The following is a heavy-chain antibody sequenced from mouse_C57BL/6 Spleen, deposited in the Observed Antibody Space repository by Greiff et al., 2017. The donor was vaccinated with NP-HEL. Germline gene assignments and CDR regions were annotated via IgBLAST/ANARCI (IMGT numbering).Heavy chain of an antibody. V-gene: IGHV5-4*01. CDR2: ISDGGSYT. D-gene: IGHD1-1*01. Sequence: EVKLMESGGGLVKPGGSLKLSCAASGFTFSDYGMHWVRQAPEKGLEWVATISDGGSYTYYPDNVKGRFTISRDNAKNNLYLQMSHLKSEDTAMYYCARDYYGSSYVHWYFDVWGTGTTVTVSS. J-gene: IGHJ1*03. CDR1: GFTFSDYG. CDR3: ARDYYGSSYVHWYFDV.